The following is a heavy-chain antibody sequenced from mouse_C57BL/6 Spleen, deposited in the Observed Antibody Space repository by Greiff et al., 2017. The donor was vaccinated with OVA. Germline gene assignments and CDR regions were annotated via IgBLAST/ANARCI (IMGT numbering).Heavy chain of an antibody. CDR3: ARSELGAMDY. V-gene: IGHV1-19*01. D-gene: IGHD4-1*01. CDR2: INPYNGGT. Sequence: EVQLQQSGPVLVKPGASVKMSCKASGYTSTDYYMNWVKQSHGKSLEWIGVINPYNGGTSYNQKFKGKATLTVDKSSSTAYMELNSLTSEDSAVYYCARSELGAMDYWGQGTSVTVSS. CDR1: GYTSTDYY. J-gene: IGHJ4*01.